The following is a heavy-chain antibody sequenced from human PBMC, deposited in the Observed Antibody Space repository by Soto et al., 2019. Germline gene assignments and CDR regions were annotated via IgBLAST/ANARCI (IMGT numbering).Heavy chain of an antibody. CDR1: GFTFSSYS. J-gene: IGHJ6*02. CDR3: AKGRSGVDV. V-gene: IGHV3-23*01. Sequence: PGGSLRLSCAASGFTFSSYSMTWVRQAPGKGLEWVSAISENGDATHYADSVKGRFIISRDNSQNTLYLHMNSLRAEDTAVFYCAKGRSGVDVWGQGTTVTVSS. CDR2: ISENGDAT.